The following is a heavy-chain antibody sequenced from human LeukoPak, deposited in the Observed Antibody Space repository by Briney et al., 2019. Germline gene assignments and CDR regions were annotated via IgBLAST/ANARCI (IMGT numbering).Heavy chain of an antibody. CDR3: ANLRGSYQAEQKDY. Sequence: HSGGSLRLSCAASGFTFSSYAMSWVRQAPGKGLEWVSAISGSGGSTYYADSVKGRFTISRDNSKNTLYLQMNSLRAEDTALYYCANLRGSYQAEQKDYWGQGTLVTVSS. CDR2: ISGSGGST. D-gene: IGHD1-26*01. CDR1: GFTFSSYA. V-gene: IGHV3-23*01. J-gene: IGHJ4*02.